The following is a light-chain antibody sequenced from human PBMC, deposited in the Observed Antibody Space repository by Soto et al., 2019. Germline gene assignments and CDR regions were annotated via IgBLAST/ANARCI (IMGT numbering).Light chain of an antibody. CDR3: HQSDSTYI. CDR1: QSISSY. Sequence: DIQMTQSPSSLSASVGDRVTITCRASQSISSYLNWYQQKPGKAPKLLNYAAYCLQSGVASRFSGGSAATDFTLTISSLQPEVVATYYSHQSDSTYIFGQET. CDR2: AAY. V-gene: IGKV1-39*01. J-gene: IGKJ1*01.